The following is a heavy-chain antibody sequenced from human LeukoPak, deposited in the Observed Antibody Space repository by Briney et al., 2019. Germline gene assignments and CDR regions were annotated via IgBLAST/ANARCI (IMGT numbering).Heavy chain of an antibody. CDR2: ISYTGST. J-gene: IGHJ4*02. V-gene: IGHV4-61*01. CDR3: ARTAKYYYGSETYYFFDY. D-gene: IGHD3-10*01. Sequence: PSETLSLTCTVSGYSISSGYYWSWIRPPPGKGLEWIGYISYTGSTTYNSSLKSRVTISLDTSQNQFSLKLTSVTPADTAVYYCARTAKYYYGSETYYFFDYWGQGTLVTVSS. CDR1: GYSISSGYY.